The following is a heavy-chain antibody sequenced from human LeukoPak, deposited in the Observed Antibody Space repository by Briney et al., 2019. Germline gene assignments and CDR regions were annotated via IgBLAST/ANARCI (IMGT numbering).Heavy chain of an antibody. CDR3: ARETSVVVPAARIFDY. Sequence: SETLSLTCNASGGSISSYYWSWIRQAAGKGLEWIGRMSTSGNTNYNPSLKTRVNMSVDTSKSQFSLKLRSVTAADTAVYYCARETSVVVPAARIFDYWGQGALVTVSS. J-gene: IGHJ4*02. D-gene: IGHD2-2*01. CDR1: GGSISSYY. V-gene: IGHV4-4*07. CDR2: MSTSGNT.